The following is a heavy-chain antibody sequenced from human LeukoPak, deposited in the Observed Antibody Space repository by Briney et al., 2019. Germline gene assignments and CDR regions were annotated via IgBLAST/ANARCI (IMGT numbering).Heavy chain of an antibody. CDR3: ARDKGTTCIDN. Sequence: GGSLRLSCAASGITFSTFGMHWVRQAPGKGLEWVAFIWSDGSNKYHADSVKGRFTISRDNSKDTLHLQMNSLRAEDTAVYYCARDKGTTCIDNWGQGALVTVSS. D-gene: IGHD4-17*01. V-gene: IGHV3-33*01. CDR1: GITFSTFG. CDR2: IWSDGSNK. J-gene: IGHJ4*02.